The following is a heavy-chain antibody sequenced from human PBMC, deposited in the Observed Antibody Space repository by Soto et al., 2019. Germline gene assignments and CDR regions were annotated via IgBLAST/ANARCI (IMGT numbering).Heavy chain of an antibody. Sequence: AAVKVSCKASGYTFTSYAMHWVRQAPGQRLEWMGWINAGNGNTKYSQKFRGRVTITRDTSASTAYMELSSLRSEDTAVYYCAKNLVRGVINNWFDPWGQGTLVTVSS. J-gene: IGHJ5*02. D-gene: IGHD3-10*01. V-gene: IGHV1-3*01. CDR1: GYTFTSYA. CDR3: AKNLVRGVINNWFDP. CDR2: INAGNGNT.